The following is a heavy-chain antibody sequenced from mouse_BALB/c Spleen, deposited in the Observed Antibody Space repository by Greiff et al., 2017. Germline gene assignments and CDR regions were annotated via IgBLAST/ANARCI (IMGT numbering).Heavy chain of an antibody. CDR3: ASYGSSLFAY. V-gene: IGHV5-17*02. CDR2: ISSGSSTI. J-gene: IGHJ3*01. CDR1: GFTFSSFG. Sequence: EVKLVESGGGLVQPGGSRKLSCAASGFTFSSFGMHWVRQAPEKGLEWVAYISSGSSTIYYADTVKGRFTISRDNPKNTLFLQMTSLRSEDTAMYYCASYGSSLFAYWGQGTLVTVSA. D-gene: IGHD1-1*01.